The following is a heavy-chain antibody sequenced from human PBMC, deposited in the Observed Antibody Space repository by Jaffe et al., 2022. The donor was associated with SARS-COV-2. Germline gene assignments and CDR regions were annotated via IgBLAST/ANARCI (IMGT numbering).Heavy chain of an antibody. CDR3: ARDYYGSGSYKKGLGY. CDR1: GFTFSTYD. D-gene: IGHD3-10*01. Sequence: EVQLVESGGGLVQPGGSLRLSCTASGFTFSTYDMNWVRQAPGKGLEWVSYIDSSSNTIYYADSVKGRFTISRDNVKKSLHLQMNSLRVGDTAVYYCARDYYGSGSYKKGLGYWGQGTLVTVSS. CDR2: IDSSSNTI. V-gene: IGHV3-48*04. J-gene: IGHJ4*02.